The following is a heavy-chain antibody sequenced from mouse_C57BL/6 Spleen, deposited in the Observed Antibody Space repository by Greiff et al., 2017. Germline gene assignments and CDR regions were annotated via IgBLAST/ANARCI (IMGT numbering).Heavy chain of an antibody. J-gene: IGHJ2*01. CDR1: GYTFTSYG. CDR3: ARLGDYDVPFDY. V-gene: IGHV1-81*01. CDR2: IYPRSGNT. D-gene: IGHD2-4*01. Sequence: VQLQESGAELARPGASVKLSCKASGYTFTSYGISWVKQRTGQGLEWIGEIYPRSGNTYYNEKFKGKATLTADKSSSTAYMELRSLTSEDSAVYFVARLGDYDVPFDYWGQGTTLTGSS.